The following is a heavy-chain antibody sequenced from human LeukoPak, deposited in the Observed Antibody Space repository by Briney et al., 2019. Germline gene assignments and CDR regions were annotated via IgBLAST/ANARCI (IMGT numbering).Heavy chain of an antibody. CDR3: AKDGSSSWYGYDY. J-gene: IGHJ4*02. Sequence: GGSLRLSCAASGFTFSSYSMNWVRQAPGKGLEWVSAISGSGGSTYYADSVKGRFTISRDNSKNTLYLQMNSLRAEDTAVYYCAKDGSSSWYGYDYWGQGTLVTVSS. D-gene: IGHD6-13*01. CDR2: ISGSGGST. CDR1: GFTFSSYS. V-gene: IGHV3-23*01.